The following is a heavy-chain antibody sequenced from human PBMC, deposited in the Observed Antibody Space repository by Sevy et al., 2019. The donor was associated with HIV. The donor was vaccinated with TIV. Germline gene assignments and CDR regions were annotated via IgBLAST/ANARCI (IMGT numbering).Heavy chain of an antibody. J-gene: IGHJ4*02. V-gene: IGHV1-2*02. CDR2: LNPQTGGS. D-gene: IGHD2-2*01. Sequence: ASVKVSCRASGYNVIENYIHWVRQAPGQGLEWMGWLNPQTGGSKSAQKFQGRVTMTRDTSVNTVYMELSGLRSNDTAIYYCARDSRGYCTSSTCTEVTLDFWGQGSVVTVSS. CDR1: GYNVIENY. CDR3: ARDSRGYCTSSTCTEVTLDF.